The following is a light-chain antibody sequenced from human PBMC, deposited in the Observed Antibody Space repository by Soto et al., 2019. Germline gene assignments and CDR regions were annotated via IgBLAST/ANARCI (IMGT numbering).Light chain of an antibody. CDR3: QQRSDWPPGT. V-gene: IGKV3-11*01. Sequence: EIVRTQSPATLSVSRGEGATRCCRASQSVSSNLAWYQQKPGQAPRLLIYDASHRATDIPARFSGSGSGTDFTLTISSLEPEDFAVYSCQQRSDWPPGTFGGGTKVDIK. CDR2: DAS. CDR1: QSVSSN. J-gene: IGKJ4*01.